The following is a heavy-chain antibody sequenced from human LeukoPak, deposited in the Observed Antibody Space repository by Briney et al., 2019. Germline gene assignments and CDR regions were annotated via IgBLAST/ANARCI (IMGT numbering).Heavy chain of an antibody. CDR3: ARGSIAAAAAY. CDR1: GYTFTSYA. V-gene: IGHV1-3*01. Sequence: GASVKVSCKASGYTFTSYAMHWVRQAPGQRLEWMGWVNAGNGNTKYSQKFQGRVTITRDTSASTAYMELSSLRSEDTAVYYCARGSIAAAAAYWGQGTLVTVSS. J-gene: IGHJ4*02. D-gene: IGHD6-13*01. CDR2: VNAGNGNT.